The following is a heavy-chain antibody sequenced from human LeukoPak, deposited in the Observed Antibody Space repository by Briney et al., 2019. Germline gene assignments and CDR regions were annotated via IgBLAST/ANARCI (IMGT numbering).Heavy chain of an antibody. Sequence: GASVKVSCKASGYTFTSYGISWVRQAPGQGLEWMGWISAYNGNTNYAQKLQGRVTMTTDTSTSTAYMELRSLRSDDTAVYYCARGDLLFSQITMIVVVTPSFDYWGQGTLVTVSP. J-gene: IGHJ4*02. CDR3: ARGDLLFSQITMIVVVTPSFDY. CDR2: ISAYNGNT. D-gene: IGHD3-22*01. CDR1: GYTFTSYG. V-gene: IGHV1-18*01.